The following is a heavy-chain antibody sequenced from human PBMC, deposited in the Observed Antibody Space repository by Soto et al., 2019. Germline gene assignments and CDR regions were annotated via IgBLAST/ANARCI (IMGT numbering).Heavy chain of an antibody. Sequence: EVQLLESGGGLVQPGGSLRLSCAASGFTYESYAMSWVRQAPGKGLEWVSGINSGGTVAHYADSVKGRFAISRDNSKNTVSLQMDSLRAEDTAVYYCAKDRGIIVKAGDAFDVWGQGTKVTVSS. D-gene: IGHD3-16*02. J-gene: IGHJ3*01. CDR3: AKDRGIIVKAGDAFDV. CDR2: INSGGTVA. V-gene: IGHV3-23*01. CDR1: GFTYESYA.